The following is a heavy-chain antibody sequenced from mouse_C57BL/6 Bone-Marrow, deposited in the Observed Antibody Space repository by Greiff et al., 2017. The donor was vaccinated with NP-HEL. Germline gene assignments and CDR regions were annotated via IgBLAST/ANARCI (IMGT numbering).Heavy chain of an antibody. CDR2: INPNNGGT. CDR3: APLYYGSSYVGWYFDV. Sequence: EVKVVESGPELVKPGASVKMSCKASGYTFTDYNMHWVKQSHGKSLEWIGYINPNNGGTSYNQKFKGKATLTVNKSSSTAYMELRSLTSEDSAVYYCAPLYYGSSYVGWYFDVWGTGTTVTVSS. V-gene: IGHV1-22*01. D-gene: IGHD1-1*01. J-gene: IGHJ1*03. CDR1: GYTFTDYN.